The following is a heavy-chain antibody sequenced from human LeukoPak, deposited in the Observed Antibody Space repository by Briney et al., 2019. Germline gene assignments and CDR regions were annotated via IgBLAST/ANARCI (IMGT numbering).Heavy chain of an antibody. CDR1: GFTFSIHW. D-gene: IGHD5-24*01. CDR3: SKRKDFDY. V-gene: IGHV3-7*03. Sequence: GGSLRLSCAASGFTFSIHWMSWVRQAPGKGLEWVANIKQDGSGKYYVDSVKGRFTISRDNAKNSLYLQMNSLRAEDTAVYYCSKRKDFDYWGQGTLVTVSS. CDR2: IKQDGSGK. J-gene: IGHJ4*02.